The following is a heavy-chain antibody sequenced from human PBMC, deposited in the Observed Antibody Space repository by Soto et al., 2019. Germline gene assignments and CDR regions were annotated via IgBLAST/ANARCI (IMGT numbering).Heavy chain of an antibody. Sequence: EVQLVESGGGLVQPGGSLRLSCAASGFTFSSYSMNWVRQAPGKGLEWLSYISSSISTMHYADSVKGRFTISRDNAKNSLYLQINSPRDEDTAVYYCAREVRDTAVADFDYWGQGTLVTVSS. CDR1: GFTFSSYS. CDR3: AREVRDTAVADFDY. CDR2: ISSSISTM. V-gene: IGHV3-48*02. J-gene: IGHJ4*02. D-gene: IGHD5-18*01.